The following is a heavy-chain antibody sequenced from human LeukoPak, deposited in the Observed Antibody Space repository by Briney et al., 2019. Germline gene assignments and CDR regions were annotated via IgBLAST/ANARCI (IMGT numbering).Heavy chain of an antibody. CDR1: GFTFSSYA. Sequence: PGGSLRLSCAASGFTFSSYAMSWVRQAPGRGLEWVSAISGSGGSTYYADSVKGRFTISRDNSKNTLYLQMNSLRAEDTAVYYCARRRIAAVNWFDPWGQGTLVTVSS. CDR3: ARRRIAAVNWFDP. J-gene: IGHJ5*02. D-gene: IGHD6-13*01. CDR2: ISGSGGST. V-gene: IGHV3-23*01.